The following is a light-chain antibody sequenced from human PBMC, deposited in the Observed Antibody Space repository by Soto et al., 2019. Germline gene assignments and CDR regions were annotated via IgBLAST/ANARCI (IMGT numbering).Light chain of an antibody. J-gene: IGKJ5*01. V-gene: IGKV3-11*01. CDR1: QSVSNNY. CDR3: QQRSNWPPIT. CDR2: DAS. Sequence: EMVLTQSPGNLSLSPRERATLSCSASQSVSNNYLAWYQQKPGQAPRLLIYDASTRATGIPARFSGSGSGTDFTLTISSLEPEDFAVYYCQQRSNWPPITFGQGTRLEIK.